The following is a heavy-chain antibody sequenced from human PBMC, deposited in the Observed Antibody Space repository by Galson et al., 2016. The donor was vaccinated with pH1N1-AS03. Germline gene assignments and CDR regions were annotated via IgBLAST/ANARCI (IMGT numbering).Heavy chain of an antibody. J-gene: IGHJ6*02. CDR3: LAYDWGRPDF. Sequence: SLRLSCAVSGFTLSAYWMYWVRQTPGKRPVWVSRISRYGSTREHADSVKGRVSVSRDNARNTVQLHMSNLRVDDTAVYYCLAYDWGRPDFWGRGITVTVSS. CDR1: GFTLSAYW. D-gene: IGHD3-16*01. CDR2: ISRYGSTR. V-gene: IGHV3-74*03.